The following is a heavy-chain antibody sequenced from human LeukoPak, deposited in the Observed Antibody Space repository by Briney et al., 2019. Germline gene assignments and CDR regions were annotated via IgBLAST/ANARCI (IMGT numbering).Heavy chain of an antibody. D-gene: IGHD2-15*01. CDR1: GGSISSGDYY. J-gene: IGHJ4*02. V-gene: IGHV4-30-4*08. Sequence: SETLSLTCTVSGGSISSGDYYWNWIRQPPGKGLEWIGYIYNSGSTYYNPSLKSRVTISVDTSKNQFSLKLSSVTAADTAVYYCARGGGASSRNFDYWGQGTRVTVSS. CDR2: IYNSGST. CDR3: ARGGGASSRNFDY.